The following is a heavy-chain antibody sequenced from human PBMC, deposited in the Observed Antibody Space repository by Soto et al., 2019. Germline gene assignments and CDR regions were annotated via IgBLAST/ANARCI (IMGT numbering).Heavy chain of an antibody. J-gene: IGHJ4*02. CDR2: ISGNGNST. Sequence: EVQLLESGGGLVQPGGSLRLSCVASGFTFTKYAMNWVRHTPGKGLDWVSIISGNGNSTYYADSVKGRFTISRDNSKNTLYLQMNSLRVEDTAIYYCAKRLPRSGASGAYSQVWGQGTLVTVSS. D-gene: IGHD3-16*01. V-gene: IGHV3-23*01. CDR3: AKRLPRSGASGAYSQV. CDR1: GFTFTKYA.